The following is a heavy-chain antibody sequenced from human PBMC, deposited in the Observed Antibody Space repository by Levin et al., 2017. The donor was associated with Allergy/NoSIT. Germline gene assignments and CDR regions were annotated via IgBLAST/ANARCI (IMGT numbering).Heavy chain of an antibody. CDR3: ARVVPQRATFGVAQGVQNWFDP. Sequence: GGSLRLSCAASGFTFISYSMSWVRQAPGKGLEWVSSISTSSAYIYYADSVKGRFTISRDNAKNSLYLQMNSLRAEDTAVYYCARVVPQRATFGVAQGVQNWFDPWGQGTLVTVSS. V-gene: IGHV3-21*01. CDR2: ISTSSAYI. J-gene: IGHJ5*02. D-gene: IGHD3-3*01. CDR1: GFTFISYS.